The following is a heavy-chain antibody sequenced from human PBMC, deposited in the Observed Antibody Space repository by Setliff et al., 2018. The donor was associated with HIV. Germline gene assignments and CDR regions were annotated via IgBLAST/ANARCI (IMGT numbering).Heavy chain of an antibody. CDR2: IGTLSDT. CDR3: AKSPRPHYYDRSGYQWYFDY. D-gene: IGHD3-22*01. CDR1: GFTFRSFD. J-gene: IGHJ4*02. Sequence: PGGSLRLSCAASGFTFRSFDMHWVRQAPGKGLERVSCIGTLSDTYYPNSVKGRFTISRDNAKNSLYLQMNGLRAGDTAVYYCAKSPRPHYYDRSGYQWYFDYWGQGALVTVSS. V-gene: IGHV3-13*01.